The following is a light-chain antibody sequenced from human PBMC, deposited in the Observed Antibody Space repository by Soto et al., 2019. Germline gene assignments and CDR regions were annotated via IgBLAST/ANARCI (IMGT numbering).Light chain of an antibody. J-gene: IGKJ2*01. V-gene: IGKV3-20*01. Sequence: EIVLTQSPGTLSLSPGERATLSCRASQSVSSSSSAWYQQKPGQAPRLLIYGASSRATGIPDRFSGSGSETDFTLTISRLEPEDLAVYYCQQYGSSPYTFGQGTKLEIK. CDR2: GAS. CDR3: QQYGSSPYT. CDR1: QSVSSSS.